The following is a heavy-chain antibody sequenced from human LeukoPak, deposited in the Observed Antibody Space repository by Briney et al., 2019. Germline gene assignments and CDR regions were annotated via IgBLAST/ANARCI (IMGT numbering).Heavy chain of an antibody. J-gene: IGHJ4*02. CDR2: IYYSGST. CDR1: GGSISSYY. D-gene: IGHD1-26*01. CDR3: ARVTTTFDY. V-gene: IGHV4-59*01. Sequence: SETLSLTCTVSGGSISSYYWSWIRQPPGKGLEWIGYIYYSGSTNYNPSLKSRVTVSVDTSKNQFSLKLSSVTAADTAVYYCARVTTTFDYWGQGTLVTVSS.